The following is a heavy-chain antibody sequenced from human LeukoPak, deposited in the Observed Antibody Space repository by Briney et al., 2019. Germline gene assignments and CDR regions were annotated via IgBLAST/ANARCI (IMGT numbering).Heavy chain of an antibody. J-gene: IGHJ4*02. D-gene: IGHD1-14*01. V-gene: IGHV3-21*01. CDR1: GFSFSTST. CDR3: VRGDNRDY. CDR2: IGKTSRDM. Sequence: KSGGSLRLSCAAPGFSFSTSTMNWVRQAPGKGLEWISSIGKTSRDMYYADSVRGRLTISRDNAKNSLFLLMNSLRVEDTSVYYCVRGDNRDYWGQGTLVTVSS.